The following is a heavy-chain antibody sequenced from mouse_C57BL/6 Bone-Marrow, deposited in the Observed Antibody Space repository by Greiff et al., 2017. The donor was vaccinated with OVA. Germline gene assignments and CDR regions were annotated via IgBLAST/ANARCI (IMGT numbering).Heavy chain of an antibody. Sequence: VKLMESGAELVMPGASVTLSCKASGYTFTDYEMHWVKQTPVHGLEWIGAIDPETGGTAYNQKFKGKAILTADKSSSTAYMELRSLTSDDSAVYYCTRWLLFDYWGQGTTLTVSS. V-gene: IGHV1-15*01. CDR1: GYTFTDYE. J-gene: IGHJ2*01. D-gene: IGHD2-3*01. CDR3: TRWLLFDY. CDR2: IDPETGGT.